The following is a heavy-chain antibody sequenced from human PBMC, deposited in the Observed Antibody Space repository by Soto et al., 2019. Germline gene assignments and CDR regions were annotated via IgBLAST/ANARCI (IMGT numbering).Heavy chain of an antibody. D-gene: IGHD2-8*02. CDR1: GGSFRGYY. Sequence: PSETLSLTCAVYGGSFRGYYWSWIRQPPGKGLEWIGEINHSRSTNYNPSLKSRLTISVDTSKNQFSLKLSSVTAADTAVYYCARGLLLYWGQGTLVTVSS. CDR3: ARGLLLY. V-gene: IGHV4-34*01. J-gene: IGHJ4*02. CDR2: INHSRST.